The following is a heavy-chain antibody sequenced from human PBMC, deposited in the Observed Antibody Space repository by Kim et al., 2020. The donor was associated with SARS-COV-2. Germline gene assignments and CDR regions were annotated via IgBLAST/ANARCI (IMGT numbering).Heavy chain of an antibody. Sequence: GGSLRLSCAASGFTLSGYWMHWVRQAPGKGLVWVSRINSDGSSISYADSVKGRFSISRDNAKNTLFRQMNSLRAEDTALYYCARVLGSSWVYGMDVWGQGTTVTVSS. CDR3: ARVLGSSWVYGMDV. CDR1: GFTLSGYW. D-gene: IGHD6-19*01. CDR2: INSDGSSI. J-gene: IGHJ6*02. V-gene: IGHV3-74*01.